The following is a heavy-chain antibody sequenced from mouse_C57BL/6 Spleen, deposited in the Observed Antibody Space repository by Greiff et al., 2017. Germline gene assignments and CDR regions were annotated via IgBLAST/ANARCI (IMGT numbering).Heavy chain of an antibody. CDR3: ASSSWDIAY. D-gene: IGHD4-1*01. V-gene: IGHV2-3*01. CDR1: GFSFTSYG. J-gene: IGHJ3*01. CDR2: IWGDGST. Sequence: QVQLQESGPGLVAPSQSLSITCTVSGFSFTSYGVSWVRQPPGKGLEWLGVIWGDGSTNYHSALISRLSISTENSKSQVFLKLSSLQTDDTATYSCASSSWDIAYWGQGTLVTVSA.